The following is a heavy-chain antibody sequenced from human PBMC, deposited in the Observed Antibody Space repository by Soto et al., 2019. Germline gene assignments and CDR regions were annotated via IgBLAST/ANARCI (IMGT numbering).Heavy chain of an antibody. J-gene: IGHJ4*02. CDR3: ARDRPGTQSYFDY. D-gene: IGHD3-10*01. CDR1: GFTFSSYA. Sequence: GGSLRLSCTASGFTFSSYAMNWVRQAPGKGLEWVSVISGSGDSTYYADSVKGRFTISRDNSKNTLYLQMKSLRAEDTAVYYCARDRPGTQSYFDYSGQGTMVTVSS. CDR2: ISGSGDST. V-gene: IGHV3-23*01.